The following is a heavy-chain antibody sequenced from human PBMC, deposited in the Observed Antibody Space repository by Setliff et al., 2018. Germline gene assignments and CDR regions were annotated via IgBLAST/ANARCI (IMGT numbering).Heavy chain of an antibody. V-gene: IGHV4-61*01. CDR2: IYYSGTT. J-gene: IGHJ4*02. CDR1: GGSISSGTYY. Sequence: PSETLSLTCTVSGGSISSGTYYWSWIRQHPGKGLEWIGYIYYSGTTYYNPSLKSRVTMSVDTSKPQFSLKLNSMTTADTAVYYCARGGTYRYFDYWGQGALVTVSS. CDR3: ARGGTYRYFDY.